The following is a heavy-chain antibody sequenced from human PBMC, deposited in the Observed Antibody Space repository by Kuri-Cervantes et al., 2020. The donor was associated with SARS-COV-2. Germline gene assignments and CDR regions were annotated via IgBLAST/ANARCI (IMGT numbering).Heavy chain of an antibody. Sequence: SETLSLTCTVSGGSISSYYWSWIRQPPGKGLEWIGYIYYSGSTNYNPSLKSRVTLSVDTSKNQFSLKLSSVTAADTAVYYCARDAGGWGWFDPWGQGTLVTVSS. CDR3: ARDAGGWGWFDP. D-gene: IGHD6-19*01. CDR1: GGSISSYY. CDR2: IYYSGST. J-gene: IGHJ5*02. V-gene: IGHV4-59*12.